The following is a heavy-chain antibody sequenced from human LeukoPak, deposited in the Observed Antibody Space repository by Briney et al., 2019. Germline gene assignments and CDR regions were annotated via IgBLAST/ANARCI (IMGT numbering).Heavy chain of an antibody. CDR1: GFTFSNYA. J-gene: IGHJ6*03. V-gene: IGHV3-23*01. D-gene: IGHD1-14*01. Sequence: PGGSLRLSCAASGFTFSNYALNWVRQAPGKGLEWVSSISTGGGTAYYAGSVKGRFSISRDNSKTTLYLQMNRLRAADTAVYYCAQGTSWINPYFYMDVWGEGTTVTVSS. CDR2: ISTGGGTA. CDR3: AQGTSWINPYFYMDV.